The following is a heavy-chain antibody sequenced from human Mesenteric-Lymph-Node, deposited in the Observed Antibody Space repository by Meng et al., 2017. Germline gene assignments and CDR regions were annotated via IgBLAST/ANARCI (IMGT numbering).Heavy chain of an antibody. CDR1: GGSICSGYY. CDR3: ARGQGDYEVGSWGK. J-gene: IGHJ4*02. D-gene: IGHD4-17*01. V-gene: IGHV4-38-2*02. CDR2: IYHSEGN. Sequence: ESGPAGLLPSQPPLSPSRASGGSICSGYYWSWIRQPPGKGLEWIGLIYHSEGNNYSPSLKSRVTISIDTSKNQFSLKLSSVTATDTAVYYCARGQGDYEVGSWGKWGQGTLVTVSS.